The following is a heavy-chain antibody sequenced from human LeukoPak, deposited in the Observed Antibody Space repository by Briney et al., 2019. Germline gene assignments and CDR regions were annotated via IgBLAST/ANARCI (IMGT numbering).Heavy chain of an antibody. J-gene: IGHJ6*03. CDR3: ARGTMVRGVAYYYMDV. CDR2: INPSGGST. CDR1: GYTFTSYY. Sequence: ASVKVSCKASGYTFTSYYMHWVRQAPGQGLEWMGIINPSGGSTSYAQKFQGRVTMTRDMSTSTVYMELSSLRSEDTAVYYCARGTMVRGVAYYYMDVWGKGTTVTVSS. V-gene: IGHV1-46*01. D-gene: IGHD3-10*01.